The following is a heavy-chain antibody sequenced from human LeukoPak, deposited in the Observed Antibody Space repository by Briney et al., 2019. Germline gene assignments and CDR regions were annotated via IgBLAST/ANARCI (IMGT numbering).Heavy chain of an antibody. V-gene: IGHV3-21*01. J-gene: IGHJ3*02. CDR3: ARGRGWGTFDI. CDR1: GFTFSSYS. D-gene: IGHD3-10*01. CDR2: ISSSSSYI. Sequence: GGSLRLSCAASGFTFSSYSMNWVRQAPGKGLEWVSSISSSSSYIYYADSVKGRFTTSRENAKNSLYLQMNSLRVGDTAVYYCARGRGWGTFDIWGQGTMVTVSS.